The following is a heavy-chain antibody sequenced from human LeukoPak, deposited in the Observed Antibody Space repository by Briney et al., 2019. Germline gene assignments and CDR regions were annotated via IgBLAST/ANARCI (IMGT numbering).Heavy chain of an antibody. CDR2: ISSSSSYI. J-gene: IGHJ4*02. CDR3: ARSSRSPVAGILWGGRRSSSSTPFDY. V-gene: IGHV3-21*01. Sequence: PGGSLRLSCAAPGFTFSSYSMNWVRQAPGKGLEWVSSISSSSSYIYYADSVKGRFTISRDNAKNSLYLQMNSLRAEDTAVYYCARSSRSPVAGILWGGRRSSSSTPFDYWGQGTLVTVSS. D-gene: IGHD6-19*01. CDR1: GFTFSSYS.